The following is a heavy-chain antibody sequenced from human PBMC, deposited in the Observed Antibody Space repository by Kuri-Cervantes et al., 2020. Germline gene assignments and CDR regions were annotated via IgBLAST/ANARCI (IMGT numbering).Heavy chain of an antibody. Sequence: ASVKVSCKASGYTFTSYAMHWVRQAPGQRLEWMGWSNAGNGNTKYSQEFQGRVTITRDTSASTAYMELSRLRSDDTAVYYCARQIGYCTNGVCYDGMDVWGQGTTVTVSS. D-gene: IGHD2-8*01. CDR3: ARQIGYCTNGVCYDGMDV. J-gene: IGHJ6*02. CDR2: SNAGNGNT. CDR1: GYTFTSYA. V-gene: IGHV1-3*02.